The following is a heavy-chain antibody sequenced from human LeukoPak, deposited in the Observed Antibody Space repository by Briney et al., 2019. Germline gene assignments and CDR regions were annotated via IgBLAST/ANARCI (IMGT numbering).Heavy chain of an antibody. CDR3: AKGQLITIFGVVTQPGFDY. CDR2: ISYDGSNK. Sequence: PGRSLRLSCAASGFTFSSYGMHWVRQAPGKGLEWVAVISYDGSNKYYADSVKGRFTISRDNSKNTLYLQMNSLRAEDTAVYYCAKGQLITIFGVVTQPGFDYWGQGTLVTVSS. J-gene: IGHJ4*02. V-gene: IGHV3-30*18. CDR1: GFTFSSYG. D-gene: IGHD3-3*01.